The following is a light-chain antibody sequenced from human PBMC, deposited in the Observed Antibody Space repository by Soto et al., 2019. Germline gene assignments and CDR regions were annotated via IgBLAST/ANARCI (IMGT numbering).Light chain of an antibody. CDR2: GAS. CDR1: QSVSSSY. J-gene: IGKJ3*01. Sequence: EIVLTQSPGTLSLSPGERATLSCRASQSVSSSYLAWYQQKPGQAPRLLIYGASSRATGIPDRFSGSVSGTDFTLTISRLEPEYFAVYYCQQDGSALFTFGPGTKVDIK. V-gene: IGKV3-20*01. CDR3: QQDGSALFT.